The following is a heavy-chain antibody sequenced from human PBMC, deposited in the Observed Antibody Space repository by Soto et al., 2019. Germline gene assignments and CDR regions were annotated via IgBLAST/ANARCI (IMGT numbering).Heavy chain of an antibody. V-gene: IGHV3-9*01. CDR3: AKETRYYYGMDV. J-gene: IGHJ6*02. CDR1: GFTFDDYA. Sequence: SGGSLRLSCAASGFTFDDYAMHWVRQAPGKGLEWVSGISWNSGSIGYADSVKGRFTVSRDNAKNSLYLQMNSLRAEDTALYYCAKETRYYYGMDVWGQGTTVTVSS. CDR2: ISWNSGSI.